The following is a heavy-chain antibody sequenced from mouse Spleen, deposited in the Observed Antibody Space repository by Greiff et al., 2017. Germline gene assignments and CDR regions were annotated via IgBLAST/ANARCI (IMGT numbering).Heavy chain of an antibody. Sequence: VQLQQSGAELVKPGASVKISCKASGYSFTGYYMNWVKQSPGKSLEWIGEINPSTGGTTYNQKFKAKATLTVDKSSSTAYMQLKSLTSEDSAVYYCARGVTGTPYYFDYWGQGTTLTVSS. D-gene: IGHD4-1*01. CDR3: ARGVTGTPYYFDY. V-gene: IGHV1-42*01. CDR2: INPSTGGT. CDR1: GYSFTGYY. J-gene: IGHJ2*01.